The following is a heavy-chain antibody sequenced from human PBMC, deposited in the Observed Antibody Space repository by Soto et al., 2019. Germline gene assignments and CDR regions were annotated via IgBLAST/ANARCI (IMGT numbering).Heavy chain of an antibody. Sequence: SVKVSCKASGGTFSSYAISWVRQAPGQGLEWMGGIIPIFGTANYAQKFQGRVTITADESTSTAYMELSSLRSEDTAVYYCARGPGGYYDSSGYSYYFDYWGQGTLVTVS. V-gene: IGHV1-69*13. J-gene: IGHJ4*02. CDR1: GGTFSSYA. D-gene: IGHD3-22*01. CDR2: IIPIFGTA. CDR3: ARGPGGYYDSSGYSYYFDY.